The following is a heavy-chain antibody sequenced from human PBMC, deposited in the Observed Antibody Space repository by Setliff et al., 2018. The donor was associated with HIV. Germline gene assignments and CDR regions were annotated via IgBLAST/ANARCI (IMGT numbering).Heavy chain of an antibody. CDR1: GGSISSGNYY. CDR2: IYSSGST. J-gene: IGHJ4*01. Sequence: SETLSLTCTVSGGSISSGNYYWSWIRQPAGKGLEWIGHIYSSGSTSYNPSLKSRVTVSVDTSTNHLSLRLTSVTAADTAVYYCARQTSYDRGYSYCFDGWGHGTLVTVSS. CDR3: ARQTSYDRGYSYCFDG. D-gene: IGHD5-18*01. V-gene: IGHV4-61*09.